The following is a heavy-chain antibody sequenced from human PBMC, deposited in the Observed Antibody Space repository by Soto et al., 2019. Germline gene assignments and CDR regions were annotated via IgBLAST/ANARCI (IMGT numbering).Heavy chain of an antibody. CDR2: IFSNDEK. V-gene: IGHV2-26*01. Sequence: QVTLNESGPVLVKPTETLTLTCTVSGFSLSNARMGVSWIRQPPGKALEGLAHIFSNDEKSYSTSLKSRLTLSKDTSKSQVVLTMTNMDPVDTATYYCARIQCISTSCYYYYYYGMDVWGQGTTVTVSS. J-gene: IGHJ6*02. CDR1: GFSLSNARMG. D-gene: IGHD2-2*01. CDR3: ARIQCISTSCYYYYYYGMDV.